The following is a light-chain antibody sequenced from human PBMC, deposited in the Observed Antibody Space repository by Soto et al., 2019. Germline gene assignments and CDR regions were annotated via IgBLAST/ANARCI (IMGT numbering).Light chain of an antibody. CDR1: QSINSN. CDR3: QHYYDWPYS. V-gene: IGKV3-15*01. J-gene: IGKJ2*01. CDR2: GAS. Sequence: EVVMTQSPPTLPVSPGRRVTLSCRASQSINSNLAWFQQKPGQAPRLLIYGASSRATGIPARFSGSGSGTECTLTVSSLQSEDFAVYFCQHYYDWPYSFGQGTKLEMK.